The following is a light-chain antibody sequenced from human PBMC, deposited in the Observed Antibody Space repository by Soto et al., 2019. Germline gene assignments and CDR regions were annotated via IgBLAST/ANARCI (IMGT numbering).Light chain of an antibody. CDR3: QQFNNWPPIT. J-gene: IGKJ4*01. CDR2: RTS. Sequence: EIVMTQSPATLSVSPGERATLSCRASQSISSNLAWYQQKPGQAPRLLMFRTSSRATGFPARFSGSGSGTEFNLTISSLQSEDFAIFYCQQFNNWPPITFGGGTKVEIK. V-gene: IGKV3-15*01. CDR1: QSISSN.